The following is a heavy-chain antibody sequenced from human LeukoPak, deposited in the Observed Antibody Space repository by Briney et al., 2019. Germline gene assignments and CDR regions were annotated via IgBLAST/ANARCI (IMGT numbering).Heavy chain of an antibody. D-gene: IGHD3-10*01. CDR2: IYYSGST. CDR3: ARVLAGSYCNWFDP. J-gene: IGHJ5*02. CDR1: GGSISSYY. V-gene: IGHV4-59*01. Sequence: PSETLSLTCTVSGGSISSYYWSWIRQPPGKGLEWIGYIYYSGSTNYNPSLKGRVTISVDTSKNQFSLKLSSVTAADTAVYYCARVLAGSYCNWFDPWGQGTLVTVSS.